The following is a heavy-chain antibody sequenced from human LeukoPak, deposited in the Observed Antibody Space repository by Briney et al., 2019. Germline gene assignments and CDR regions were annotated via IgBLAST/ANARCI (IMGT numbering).Heavy chain of an antibody. V-gene: IGHV1-58*01. CDR3: AALPPILTGYDDAFDI. CDR2: IVVGSGNT. D-gene: IGHD3-9*01. J-gene: IGHJ3*02. CDR1: EFTFTSSA. Sequence: SVKVSCKASEFTFTSSAVQWVRQARGQRLEWIGWIVVGSGNTNYAQKFQERVTITRDMSTSTAYMELSSLRSEDTAVYYCAALPPILTGYDDAFDIWGQGTMVTVSS.